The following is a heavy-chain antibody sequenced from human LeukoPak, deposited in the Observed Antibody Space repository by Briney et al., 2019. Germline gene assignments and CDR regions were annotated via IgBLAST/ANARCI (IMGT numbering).Heavy chain of an antibody. CDR2: IYSGGST. V-gene: IGHV3-53*01. D-gene: IGHD2-15*01. CDR3: ARDRVVVAATEGYYYYYGMDV. CDR1: GFTVSSNY. Sequence: PGGSLRLSCAASGFTVSSNYMSWVRQAPGKGLEWVSVIYSGGSTYYADSVKGRFTISRDNSKNTLYLQMNSLRAEDTAVYYCARDRVVVAATEGYYYYYGMDVWGQGTTVTVSS. J-gene: IGHJ6*02.